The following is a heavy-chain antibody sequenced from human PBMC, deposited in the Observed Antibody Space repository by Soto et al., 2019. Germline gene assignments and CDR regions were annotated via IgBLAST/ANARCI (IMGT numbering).Heavy chain of an antibody. CDR3: GKSKYGDSPLIDV. V-gene: IGHV3-9*01. J-gene: IGHJ6*02. D-gene: IGHD4-17*01. Sequence: QLVESGGTLVHTGGSLRLSCGGSGFTFEDYAMYWVRQPPGKGLEWVAGISWNGDLLGYADSVRGRFTIPRDDVKRTLYLQMKSLRIDDTALYYCGKSKYGDSPLIDVWGRGTTVAVS. CDR1: GFTFEDYA. CDR2: ISWNGDLL.